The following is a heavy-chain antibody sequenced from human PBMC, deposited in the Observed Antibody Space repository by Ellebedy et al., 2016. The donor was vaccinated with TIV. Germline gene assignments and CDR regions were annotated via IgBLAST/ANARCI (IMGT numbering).Heavy chain of an antibody. CDR3: ARYGNLGY. CDR2: IKEDGSLK. CDR1: GSTFSSNW. J-gene: IGHJ4*02. V-gene: IGHV3-7*03. D-gene: IGHD1-1*01. Sequence: GESLKISCAASGSTFSSNWMSWVRQAPGKGLELVAKIKEDGSLKYYVDAVKGRFAISRDNAKNSLYLQMNSLRAEDTAVYYCARYGNLGYWGQGTLVTVSS.